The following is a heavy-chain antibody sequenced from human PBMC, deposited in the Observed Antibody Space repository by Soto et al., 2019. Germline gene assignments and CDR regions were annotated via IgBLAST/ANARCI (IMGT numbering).Heavy chain of an antibody. V-gene: IGHV4-34*01. J-gene: IGHJ4*02. CDR1: GGAFSGDY. CDR3: ARGGGERWLQWERPFDY. D-gene: IGHD2-21*01. Sequence: PSETLSLTCAVYGGAFSGDYWGGIRERPGKGLEGIGEINHSGSTNYNPSLQSRVTISVDTSKNQFSLKLSSVTAADTAVYYCARGGGERWLQWERPFDYWGQGTLVTVS. CDR2: INHSGST.